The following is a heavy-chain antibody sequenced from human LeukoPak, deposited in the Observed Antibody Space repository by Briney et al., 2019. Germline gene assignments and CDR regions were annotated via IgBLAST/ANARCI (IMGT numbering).Heavy chain of an antibody. CDR3: ASWRNDYYDRSGYLVPSTNY. CDR2: ISYDVGNK. J-gene: IGHJ4*02. V-gene: IGHV3-30-3*01. D-gene: IGHD3-22*01. Sequence: PGGSLRLSCAASGVTFSSYTMHWVRQAPGKGLGWVAVISYDVGNKYYADSVKGRFTISRDNSKNTLYLEMNSLRAEDMAVYYCASWRNDYYDRSGYLVPSTNYWGQGTLVTVSS. CDR1: GVTFSSYT.